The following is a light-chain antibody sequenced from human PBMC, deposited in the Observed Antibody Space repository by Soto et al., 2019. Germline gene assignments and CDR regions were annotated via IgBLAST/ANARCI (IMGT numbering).Light chain of an antibody. V-gene: IGLV1-40*01. CDR3: QSYDSRLSGVI. J-gene: IGLJ2*01. CDR2: IND. Sequence: QSVLTQPPSVSGAPGQRVTISCTGGTSNIGSDYGVHWYQQLPGRAPRLLIYINDKRPSGVPDRFSGSKSGTSASLAITGLQADDEADYYCQSYDSRLSGVIFGGGTKLTVL. CDR1: TSNIGSDYG.